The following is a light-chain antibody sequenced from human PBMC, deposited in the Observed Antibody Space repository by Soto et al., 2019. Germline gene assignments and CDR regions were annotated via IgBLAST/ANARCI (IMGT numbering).Light chain of an antibody. CDR3: QQYNKVPYT. Sequence: DIQMTQSPSSLSASVGDRVSISCQANQDTDNYLNWYHQKPGKAPRLVIYDTSTLEIGVPSRFGGSRSGTKFTFPLCGLQPEDVGTYYCQQYNKVPYTFGQGTKVEMK. CDR2: DTS. CDR1: QDTDNY. J-gene: IGKJ2*01. V-gene: IGKV1-33*01.